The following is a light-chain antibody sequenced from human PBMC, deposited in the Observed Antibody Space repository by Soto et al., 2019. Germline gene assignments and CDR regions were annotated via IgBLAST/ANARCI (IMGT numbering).Light chain of an antibody. J-gene: IGKJ4*01. CDR3: QQRNSWPLT. Sequence: EIVLTQSPATLSLSPGEGATLSCRASQSVSSNLGWYQQKPGQAPRLLIYDVSNRASGTPARFSGSGSGTDFTLTISSPEPEDFAVYYCQQRNSWPLTFGGGTKVEIK. CDR1: QSVSSN. V-gene: IGKV3-11*01. CDR2: DVS.